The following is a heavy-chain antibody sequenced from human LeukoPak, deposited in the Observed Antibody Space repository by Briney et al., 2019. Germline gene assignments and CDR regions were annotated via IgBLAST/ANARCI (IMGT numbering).Heavy chain of an antibody. Sequence: GGSLRLSCSASGFTFSSHAMHWVRQAPGKGLEYVSAISSNGGSTYYADSVKGRFTISRDNSKNTLYLQMSSLRAEDTAVYYCVKDRARGYCSGGSCYGGPWFDPWGQGTLVTVSS. CDR1: GFTFSSHA. CDR3: VKDRARGYCSGGSCYGGPWFDP. D-gene: IGHD2-15*01. V-gene: IGHV3-64D*06. J-gene: IGHJ5*02. CDR2: ISSNGGST.